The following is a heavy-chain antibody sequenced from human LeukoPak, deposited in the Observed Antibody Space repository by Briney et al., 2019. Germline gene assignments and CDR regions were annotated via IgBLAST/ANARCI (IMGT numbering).Heavy chain of an antibody. Sequence: SVKVSCKASGYTFTSCDINWVRQATGQGLEWMGGIIPIFGTANYAQKFQGRVTITADESTSTAYMELSSLRSEDTAVYYCARGVTIFDYYYYMDVWGKGTTVTVSS. V-gene: IGHV1-69*13. CDR1: GYTFTSCD. J-gene: IGHJ6*03. CDR3: ARGVTIFDYYYYMDV. D-gene: IGHD3-3*01. CDR2: IIPIFGTA.